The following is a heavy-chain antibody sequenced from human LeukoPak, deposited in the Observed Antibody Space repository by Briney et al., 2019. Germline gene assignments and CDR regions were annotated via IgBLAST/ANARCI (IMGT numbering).Heavy chain of an antibody. V-gene: IGHV2-5*02. Sequence: SGPTLVNPTQTLTLTFTFSGFSLSTSGVGVGWIRQPPGKALEWLALIYWDDDKRYSPSLKSRLTITKDTSKNQVVLTMTNMDPVDTATYYCAHSAYDYVWGSYRYSDFDYWGQGTLVTVSS. CDR3: AHSAYDYVWGSYRYSDFDY. CDR2: IYWDDDK. CDR1: GFSLSTSGVG. D-gene: IGHD3-16*02. J-gene: IGHJ4*02.